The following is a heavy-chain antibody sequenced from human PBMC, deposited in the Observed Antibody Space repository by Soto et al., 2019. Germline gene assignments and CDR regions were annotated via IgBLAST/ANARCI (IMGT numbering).Heavy chain of an antibody. D-gene: IGHD1-26*01. Sequence: ASVKVSCKASGYTFTSYGISWVRQAPGQRLEWMGWISAYHGNTNYAQKLQGRVTMTTDTSTSTAYMELRSLRSDDTSVYYYARDGEGYYYFDYWGQGTLVTVS. CDR1: GYTFTSYG. CDR3: ARDGEGYYYFDY. CDR2: ISAYHGNT. J-gene: IGHJ4*02. V-gene: IGHV1-18*01.